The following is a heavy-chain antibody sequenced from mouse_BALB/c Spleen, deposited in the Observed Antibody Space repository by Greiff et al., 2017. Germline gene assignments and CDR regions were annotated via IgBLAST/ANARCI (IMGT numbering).Heavy chain of an antibody. D-gene: IGHD2-4*01. Sequence: EVKLVESGGDLVKPGGSLKLSCAASGFTFSSYGMSWVRQTPDKRLEWVATISSGGSYTYYPDSVKGRFTISRDNAKNTLYLQMSSLKSEDTAMYYCARGYDYDGAWFAYWGQGTLVTVSA. CDR1: GFTFSSYG. CDR3: ARGYDYDGAWFAY. CDR2: ISSGGSYT. J-gene: IGHJ3*01. V-gene: IGHV5-6*02.